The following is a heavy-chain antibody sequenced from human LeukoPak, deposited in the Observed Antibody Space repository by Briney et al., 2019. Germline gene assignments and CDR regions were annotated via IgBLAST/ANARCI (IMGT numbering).Heavy chain of an antibody. D-gene: IGHD3-9*01. CDR2: ISGSGGST. CDR3: AKTPDQFTYYDILTGPRGY. J-gene: IGHJ4*02. CDR1: GFTFSSYA. V-gene: IGHV3-23*01. Sequence: QSGGSLRLSCAASGFTFSSYAMSWVRQAPGKGLEWVSAISGSGGSTYYADSVKGRFTISRDNSKNTLYLQMNSLRAEDTAVYYCAKTPDQFTYYDILTGPRGYWGQGTLVTVSS.